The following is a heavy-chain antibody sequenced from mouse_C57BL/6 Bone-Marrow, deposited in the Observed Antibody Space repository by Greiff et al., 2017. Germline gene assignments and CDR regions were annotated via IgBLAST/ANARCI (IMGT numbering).Heavy chain of an antibody. CDR1: GYTFTNYW. J-gene: IGHJ3*01. V-gene: IGHV1-63*01. Sequence: QVQLQQSGAELVRPGTSVTLSCKASGYTFTNYWMGWAKQRPGHGLEWIGDIYPGGGYTNYNEKFKGKATLTADKSSSTAYMQFSSLTSEDSAIYYCARSGDYRWFAYWGQGTRVTVSA. CDR2: IYPGGGYT. D-gene: IGHD2-4*01. CDR3: ARSGDYRWFAY.